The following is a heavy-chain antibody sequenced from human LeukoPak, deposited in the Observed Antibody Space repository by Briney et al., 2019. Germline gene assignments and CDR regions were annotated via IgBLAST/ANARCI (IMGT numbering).Heavy chain of an antibody. Sequence: GGSLRLSCAASGFTFSVSAMHWVRQASGKGLEWVGRIRSKANSYATAYAASVKGRFTISRDNSKNTLYLQMNSLRAEDTAVYYCAKNTITFGGVIGSFDYWGQGTLVTVSS. J-gene: IGHJ4*02. D-gene: IGHD3-16*02. CDR2: IRSKANSYAT. CDR1: GFTFSVSA. CDR3: AKNTITFGGVIGSFDY. V-gene: IGHV3-73*01.